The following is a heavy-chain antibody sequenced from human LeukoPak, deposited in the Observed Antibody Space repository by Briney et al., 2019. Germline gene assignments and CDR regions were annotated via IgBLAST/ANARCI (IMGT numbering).Heavy chain of an antibody. V-gene: IGHV3-66*01. Sequence: GGSLRLSCAASGFTVSSNYMSWVRQAPGKGLEWVSVIYSGGSTYYADSVKGRFTISRDNSKNTLYLQMNSLRAEDTAVYYCASGTGLLTGYYNVYWGQGTLVTVSS. J-gene: IGHJ4*02. D-gene: IGHD3-9*01. CDR1: GFTVSSNY. CDR2: IYSGGST. CDR3: ASGTGLLTGYYNVY.